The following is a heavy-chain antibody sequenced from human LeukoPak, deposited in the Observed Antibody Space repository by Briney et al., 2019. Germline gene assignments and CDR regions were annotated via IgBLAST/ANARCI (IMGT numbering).Heavy chain of an antibody. J-gene: IGHJ4*02. V-gene: IGHV3-30*18. CDR2: ISYDGSNK. D-gene: IGHD3-10*01. CDR1: GFTFSSYG. CDR3: AKADKFGEALDY. Sequence: PGGSLRLSCAASGFTFSSYGMHWVRQAPGKGLEWVAVISYDGSNKYYADSVKGRFTISRDNSKNTLYLQMNSLRAEDTAVYYCAKADKFGEALDYWGQGTLVTVSS.